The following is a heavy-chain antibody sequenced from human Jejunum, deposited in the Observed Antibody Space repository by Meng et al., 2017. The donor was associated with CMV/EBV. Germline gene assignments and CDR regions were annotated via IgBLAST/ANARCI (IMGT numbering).Heavy chain of an antibody. CDR1: GFTFSNYA. Sequence: SCASSGFTFSNYAMSWVRQAPGKGLEWVSSISGGGITTYYADSVKGRFTISRDNSRDTLYLDMNSLRAEDTALYYCAKDQGFSAASGGDQGTLVTVSS. D-gene: IGHD6-13*01. V-gene: IGHV3-23*01. CDR2: ISGGGITT. CDR3: AKDQGFSAASG. J-gene: IGHJ4*02.